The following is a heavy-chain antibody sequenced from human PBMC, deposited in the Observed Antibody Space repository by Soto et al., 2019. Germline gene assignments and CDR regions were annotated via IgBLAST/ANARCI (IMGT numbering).Heavy chain of an antibody. CDR2: INHSGST. CDR1: GGSFSGYY. CDR3: ASPHAAADLVTSDNWFDP. V-gene: IGHV4-34*01. D-gene: IGHD6-13*01. Sequence: SETLSLTCAVYGGSFSGYYWSWIRQPPGKGLEWIGEINHSGSTNYNPSLKSRVTISVDTSKNQFSRKLSSVTAADTAVYYCASPHAAADLVTSDNWFDPWGQGTLVIVSS. J-gene: IGHJ5*02.